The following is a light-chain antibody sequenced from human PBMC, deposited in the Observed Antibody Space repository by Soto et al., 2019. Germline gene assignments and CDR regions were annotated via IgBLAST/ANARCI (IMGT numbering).Light chain of an antibody. Sequence: DIQMTQSPSSLSASVGDRVTITCRASQSISSSLNWYQQKPGKAPKLLIYAASSLQSGVPSRFSGSGSWTDFTLTISSLEPEDFATYYYQQSYSTPWAFGQGTKVEIK. J-gene: IGKJ1*01. CDR2: AAS. CDR3: QQSYSTPWA. CDR1: QSISSS. V-gene: IGKV1-39*01.